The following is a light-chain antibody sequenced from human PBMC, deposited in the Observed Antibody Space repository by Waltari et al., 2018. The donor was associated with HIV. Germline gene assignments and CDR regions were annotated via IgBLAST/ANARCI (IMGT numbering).Light chain of an antibody. CDR1: SSAFGISNY. V-gene: IGLV2-14*01. J-gene: IGLJ2*01. CDR3: TSYTSNDTLL. Sequence: HSALTPPASVSASPGPSITISCTGTSSAFGISNYSSWYQQHPGNVPKVIISEVISRPSGVSDRFSGSKSGNTASLTISGLQPEDEADYYCTSYTSNDTLLFGGGTKVTVL. CDR2: EVI.